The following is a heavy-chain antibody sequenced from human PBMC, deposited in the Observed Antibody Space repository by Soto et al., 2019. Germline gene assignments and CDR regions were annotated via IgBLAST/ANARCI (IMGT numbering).Heavy chain of an antibody. CDR2: IYPADSDT. CDR1: GYNFTTYR. D-gene: IGHD1-1*01. CDR3: ARRRAWNDAFDF. J-gene: IGHJ4*02. Sequence: PGESLKISCKASGYNFTTYRIGWVRQMPGKGLELMGVIYPADSDTRYRPPFQGQVTFSADKSLTTAYLQWNSLKASDTAKYYCARRRAWNDAFDFWGQGTLVTVSS. V-gene: IGHV5-51*01.